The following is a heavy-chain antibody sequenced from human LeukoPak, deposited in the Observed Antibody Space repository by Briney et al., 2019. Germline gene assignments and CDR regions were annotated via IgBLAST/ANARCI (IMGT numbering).Heavy chain of an antibody. CDR2: IIPIFGTA. V-gene: IGHV1-69*05. J-gene: IGHJ5*02. Sequence: SVKVSCKASGGTFSSYAIIWVRQAPGQGLEGMGGIIPIFGTANYAQKFQGRVTITTDESTSTAYMELSSLRSEDTAVYYCARGRTTVTTALAVNWFDNWGQGTLVTVSS. CDR3: ARGRTTVTTALAVNWFDN. D-gene: IGHD4-17*01. CDR1: GGTFSSYA.